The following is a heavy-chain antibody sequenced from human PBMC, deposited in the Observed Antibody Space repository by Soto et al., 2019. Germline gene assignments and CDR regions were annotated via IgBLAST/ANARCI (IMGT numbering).Heavy chain of an antibody. CDR3: ATTRDIGNYDILTGPDNGYYYGMDV. J-gene: IGHJ6*02. D-gene: IGHD3-9*01. CDR2: IYHSGST. CDR1: GGSISSSNW. V-gene: IGHV4-4*02. Sequence: SETLSLTCAVSGGSISSSNWWSWVRQPPGKGLEWIGEIYHSGSTNYNPSLKSRVTISVDKSKNQFSLKLSSVTAADTAVYYCATTRDIGNYDILTGPDNGYYYGMDVWGQGTTVTVSS.